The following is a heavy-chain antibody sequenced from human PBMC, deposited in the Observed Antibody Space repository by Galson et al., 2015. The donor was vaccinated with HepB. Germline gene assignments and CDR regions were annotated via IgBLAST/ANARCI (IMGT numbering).Heavy chain of an antibody. CDR3: ARDSSVVIAYSHDAFDI. CDR2: IWYDGSNK. CDR1: GFTFSSYG. Sequence: SLRLSCAASGFTFSSYGMHWVRQAPGKGLEWVAVIWYDGSNKYYADSVKGRFTISRDNSKNTLYLQMNSQRAEDTAVYYCARDSSVVIAYSHDAFDIWGQGTMVTVSS. V-gene: IGHV3-33*01. D-gene: IGHD2-21*01. J-gene: IGHJ3*02.